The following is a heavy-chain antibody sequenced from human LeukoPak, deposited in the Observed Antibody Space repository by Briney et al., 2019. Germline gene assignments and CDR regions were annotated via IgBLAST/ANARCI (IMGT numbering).Heavy chain of an antibody. CDR2: INEDGSRT. V-gene: IGHV3-74*01. CDR1: GLTFSNYW. D-gene: IGHD1-26*01. Sequence: GGSLRLSCAGSGLTFSNYWVHGVRQAPGKGLVWVSRINEDGSRTDYADFVKGRFTISRDNAKNTLYLQMKSLSAEDTPMYYCARSMSGCRLLWGQGTLVTVSP. CDR3: ARSMSGCRLL. J-gene: IGHJ4*02.